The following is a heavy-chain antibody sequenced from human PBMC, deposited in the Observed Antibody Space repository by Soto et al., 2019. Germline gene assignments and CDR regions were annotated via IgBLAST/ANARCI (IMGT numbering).Heavy chain of an antibody. CDR2: IIPIFGTA. V-gene: IGHV1-69*13. Sequence: SVKVSCKASGGTFSSYAISWVRQAPGQGLEWMGGIIPIFGTANYAQKFQGRVTITADESTSTAYMEQSSLRSEDTAVYYCAKDQSRTRDSGYEFDYWGQGTLVTVSS. D-gene: IGHD5-12*01. CDR3: AKDQSRTRDSGYEFDY. CDR1: GGTFSSYA. J-gene: IGHJ4*02.